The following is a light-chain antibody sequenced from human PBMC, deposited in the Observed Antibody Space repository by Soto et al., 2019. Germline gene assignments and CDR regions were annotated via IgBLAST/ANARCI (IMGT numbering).Light chain of an antibody. CDR3: QQYNGKSET. Sequence: IQRTQSPSTLSASIGDRVTITCRASQSISNWLAWYQQKPGKAPKSLIQQASTLESGVPSRFSGSGSGTEFTLTISSLQPDDFATCYCQQYNGKSETYGQGTKADIK. J-gene: IGKJ1*01. CDR2: QAS. CDR1: QSISNW. V-gene: IGKV1-5*03.